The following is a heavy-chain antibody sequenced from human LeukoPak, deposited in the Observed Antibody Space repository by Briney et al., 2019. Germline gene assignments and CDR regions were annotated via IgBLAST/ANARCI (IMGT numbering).Heavy chain of an antibody. D-gene: IGHD3-10*01. CDR2: IGPSGDKT. J-gene: IGHJ4*02. CDR3: ASFTGPIDY. CDR1: GFTFSSHG. Sequence: GGSLRLSCAGAGFTFSSHGMNWVRQAPGKGLEWVSGIGPSGDKTYYADAVKGRFTISRDNSKNTLYLQMNSLRAEDTAVYYCASFTGPIDYWGQGTLVTVSS. V-gene: IGHV3-23*01.